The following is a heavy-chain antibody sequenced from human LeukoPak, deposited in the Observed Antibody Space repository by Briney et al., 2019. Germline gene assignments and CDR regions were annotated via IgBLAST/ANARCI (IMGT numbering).Heavy chain of an antibody. CDR2: IYYSGST. CDR1: GGSISSYY. D-gene: IGHD3-10*01. V-gene: IGHV4-59*08. CDR3: AGGSGPGGY. Sequence: PSETLSLTCTVSGGSISSYYWSWIRQPPGKGLEWIGYIYYSGSTNYNPSLKSRVTISVDTSKNQFSLKLSSVTAADTAVYYCAGGSGPGGYWGQGTLVTVSS. J-gene: IGHJ4*02.